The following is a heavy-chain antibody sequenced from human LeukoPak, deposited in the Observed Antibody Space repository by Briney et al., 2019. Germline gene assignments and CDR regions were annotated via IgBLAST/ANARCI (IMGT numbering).Heavy chain of an antibody. J-gene: IGHJ4*02. D-gene: IGHD5-18*01. Sequence: PGGSLRLSCAASGFTFSSYWMHWVRQSPGKGPVWVSRINRDGSSANYADSVKGRFTISRDNAKNTLNLQMNSLRAEDTAVYYCARRVSAKSLDYWGQGTLVTVSS. V-gene: IGHV3-74*01. CDR3: ARRVSAKSLDY. CDR1: GFTFSSYW. CDR2: INRDGSSA.